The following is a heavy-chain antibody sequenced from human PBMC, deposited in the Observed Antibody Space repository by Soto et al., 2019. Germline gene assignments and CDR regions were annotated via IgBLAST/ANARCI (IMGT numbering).Heavy chain of an antibody. CDR1: GFAFSSYW. CDR2: INSDGSST. CDR3: AVGLQNDFFNY. J-gene: IGHJ4*01. Sequence: PGGSLRLSCAASGFAFSSYWMYWVRQGPGKGLVWVSRINSDGSSTNYADSVKGRFTISRDNTKNTLYLQMNSLRAEDTAVYYCAVGLQNDFFNYWGHGTLVTVSS. V-gene: IGHV3-74*01. D-gene: IGHD4-4*01.